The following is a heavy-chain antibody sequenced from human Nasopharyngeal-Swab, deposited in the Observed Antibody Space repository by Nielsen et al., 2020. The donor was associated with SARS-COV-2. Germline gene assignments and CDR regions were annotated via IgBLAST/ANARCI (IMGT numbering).Heavy chain of an antibody. CDR2: IYHSGST. Sequence: WIRQPPGKGLEWIGEIYHSGSTNYNPSLKSRVTISVDKSKNQFSLKLSSVTAADTAVYYYATRRHGHWGQGTLVTVSS. CDR3: ATRRHGH. D-gene: IGHD3/OR15-3a*01. V-gene: IGHV4-4*02. J-gene: IGHJ4*02.